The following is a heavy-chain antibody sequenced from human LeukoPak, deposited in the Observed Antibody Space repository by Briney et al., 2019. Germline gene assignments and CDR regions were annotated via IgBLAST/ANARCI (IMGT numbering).Heavy chain of an antibody. J-gene: IGHJ3*02. V-gene: IGHV4-31*03. CDR1: GGSISSGGYY. Sequence: SETLSLTCTVSGGSISSGGYYWSWIRQHPGKGLEWIGYIYYSGSTYYNPSLKSRVTISVDTSKNQFSLKLSSVTAADTAVYYCAGGNLLAAAEDDAFDIWGQGTMVTVSS. CDR3: AGGNLLAAAEDDAFDI. CDR2: IYYSGST. D-gene: IGHD6-13*01.